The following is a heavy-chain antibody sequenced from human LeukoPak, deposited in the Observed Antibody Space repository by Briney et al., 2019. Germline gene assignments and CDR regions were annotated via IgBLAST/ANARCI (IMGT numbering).Heavy chain of an antibody. CDR2: INPNSGGT. CDR3: ARPREKFYDYVWGSYRYSLDY. Sequence: GASVKVSCKASGYTFTSYYMHWVRQAPGQGLEWMGWINPNSGGTNYAQKFQGRVTMTRDTSISTAYMELSRLRSDDTAVYYCARPREKFYDYVWGSYRYSLDYWGQGTLVAVSS. D-gene: IGHD3-16*02. J-gene: IGHJ4*02. V-gene: IGHV1-2*02. CDR1: GYTFTSYY.